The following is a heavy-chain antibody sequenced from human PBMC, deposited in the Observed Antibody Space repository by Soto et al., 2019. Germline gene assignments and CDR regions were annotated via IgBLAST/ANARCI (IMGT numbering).Heavy chain of an antibody. CDR1: GYFFTSYA. J-gene: IGHJ4*02. CDR3: ARGSIAVAGRNQLHY. V-gene: IGHV1-3*01. CDR2: INAANGHT. Sequence: QVQLVQSGPEVKKTGASVKVSCRASGYFFTSYAIHWVRQAPGPRLEWLGWINAANGHTKYSQNFQGRVIITRDTSANTVYMEVSSLKSGDTAVYYCARGSIAVAGRNQLHYWGQGTRVTVFS. D-gene: IGHD6-19*01.